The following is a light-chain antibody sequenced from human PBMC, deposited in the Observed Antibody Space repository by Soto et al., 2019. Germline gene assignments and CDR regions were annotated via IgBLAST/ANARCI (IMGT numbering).Light chain of an antibody. CDR1: QPVNNN. CDR3: QQYEKWPPSIT. J-gene: IGKJ5*01. CDR2: GVS. Sequence: EIVMTQSPVTLSVSPGERATLSCRASQPVNNNLAWYQQKPGQAPRLLIYGVSTRATGISARFSGGGSVTEFTLTISSLQSEDFALYYCQQYEKWPPSITFGQGTRLEIK. V-gene: IGKV3-15*01.